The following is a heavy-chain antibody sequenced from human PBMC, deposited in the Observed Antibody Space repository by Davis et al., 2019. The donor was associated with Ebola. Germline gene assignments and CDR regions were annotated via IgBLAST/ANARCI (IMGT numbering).Heavy chain of an antibody. J-gene: IGHJ5*02. CDR1: GFTFSSYA. D-gene: IGHD2-15*01. Sequence: GESLKISCAASGFTFSSYAMSWVRQAPGKGLEWVSAISGSGGSTYYADSVKGRFTISRDNSKNTLYLQMNSLRAEDTAVYYCAKKYCSGGSCYSTNWFDHWGQGTLVTVSS. CDR3: AKKYCSGGSCYSTNWFDH. CDR2: ISGSGGST. V-gene: IGHV3-23*01.